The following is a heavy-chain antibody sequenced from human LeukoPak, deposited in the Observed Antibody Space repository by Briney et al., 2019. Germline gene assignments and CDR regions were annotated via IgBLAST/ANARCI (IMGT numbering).Heavy chain of an antibody. J-gene: IGHJ4*02. D-gene: IGHD6-19*01. CDR2: LWYDGSNK. V-gene: IGHV3-33*06. CDR3: AKENGWYAFDY. Sequence: GGSLRLSCAASGFTLSSYGIHWVRQAPGKGLEWVAVLWYDGSNKYYADSVKGRFTISRDNSRNTLYLQLNSLRAEDTALYYCAKENGWYAFDYWGQGTLVTVSS. CDR1: GFTLSSYG.